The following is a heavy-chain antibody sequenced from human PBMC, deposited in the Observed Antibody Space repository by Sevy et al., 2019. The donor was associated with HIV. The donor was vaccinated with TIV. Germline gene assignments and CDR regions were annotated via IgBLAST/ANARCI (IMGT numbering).Heavy chain of an antibody. Sequence: GGSLRLSCAAAGFTFSNYAMHWVRQAPGKGLEWVATIPYDGRNDHYADSVKGRFTISRDNSKNALYLQMNNLRADDTAVYFCALERLSSDVAEYFQNWGQGTLVTVSS. CDR2: IPYDGRND. D-gene: IGHD1-1*01. V-gene: IGHV3-30*19. CDR1: GFTFSNYA. J-gene: IGHJ1*01. CDR3: ALERLSSDVAEYFQN.